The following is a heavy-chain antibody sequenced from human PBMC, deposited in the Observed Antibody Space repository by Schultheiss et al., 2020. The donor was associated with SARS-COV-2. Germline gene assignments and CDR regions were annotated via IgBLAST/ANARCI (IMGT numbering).Heavy chain of an antibody. J-gene: IGHJ6*03. CDR3: ARHRDDSSPDYYYMDV. CDR1: GGSISSYY. Sequence: SETLSLICTVSGGSISSYYWSWIRQPPGKGLEWIGYIYYSGSTNYNPSLKSRVTISVDTSKNQFSLKLSSVTAADTAVYYCARHRDDSSPDYYYMDVWGKGTTVTVSS. D-gene: IGHD6-13*01. V-gene: IGHV4-59*08. CDR2: IYYSGST.